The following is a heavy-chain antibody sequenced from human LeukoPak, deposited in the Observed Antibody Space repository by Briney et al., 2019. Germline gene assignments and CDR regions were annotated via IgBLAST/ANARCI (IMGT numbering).Heavy chain of an antibody. Sequence: SETLSLTCTVPGGSVSSGSYYWSWIRQPPGKGLEWIGYIYYSGSTNYNPSLKSRVTISVDTSKNQFSLKLSSVTAADTAVYYCARVDIYCSGGSCYGDAFDIWGQGTMVTVSS. CDR1: GGSVSSGSYY. CDR2: IYYSGST. V-gene: IGHV4-61*01. D-gene: IGHD2-15*01. J-gene: IGHJ3*02. CDR3: ARVDIYCSGGSCYGDAFDI.